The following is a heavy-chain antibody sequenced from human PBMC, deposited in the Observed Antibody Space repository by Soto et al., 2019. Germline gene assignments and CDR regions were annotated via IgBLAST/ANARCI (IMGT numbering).Heavy chain of an antibody. CDR2: IYPGDSNI. V-gene: IGHV5-51*01. Sequence: GESLKLSCKASGYTFTDYWIGWVRQMPGKGLEWMGIIYPGDSNIRYSTSFQGQVTISVDKSISTAYLQWSSLMASDTAMYYCARRGGGYGGYYYNYGLDVWGQGTTVTVS. CDR1: GYTFTDYW. CDR3: ARRGGGYGGYYYNYGLDV. J-gene: IGHJ6*02. D-gene: IGHD5-12*01.